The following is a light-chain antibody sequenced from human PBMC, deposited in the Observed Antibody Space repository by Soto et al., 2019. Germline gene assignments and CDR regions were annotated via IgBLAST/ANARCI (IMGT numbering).Light chain of an antibody. CDR2: EGS. J-gene: IGLJ1*01. V-gene: IGLV2-23*01. CDR3: CSYAGSNYV. CDR1: SSDVGSYNH. Sequence: QSALTQPASVSGSPGQSITISCTGTSSDVGSYNHVSWYQQHPGKAPKLMIYEGSERPSGVSDRFSGSKSGNTASPTISGLQAEDEADYYCCSYAGSNYVFGSGTKLTVL.